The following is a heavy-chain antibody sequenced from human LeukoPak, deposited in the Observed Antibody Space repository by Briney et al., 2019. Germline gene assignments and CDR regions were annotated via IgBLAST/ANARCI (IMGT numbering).Heavy chain of an antibody. J-gene: IGHJ6*03. CDR2: IYYSGST. CDR1: GGSISSSSYY. Sequence: SETLSLTCTVSGGSISSSSYYWGWIRQPPGKGLEWIGSIYYSGSTYYNPSLKSRVTISVDTSKNQFSLKLSSVTAADTAVYYCARDDYYYYYMDVWGKGTTVTVSS. CDR3: ARDDYYYYYMDV. V-gene: IGHV4-39*07.